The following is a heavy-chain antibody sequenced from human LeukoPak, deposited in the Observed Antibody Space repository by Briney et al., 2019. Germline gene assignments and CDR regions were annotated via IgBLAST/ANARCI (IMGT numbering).Heavy chain of an antibody. CDR1: GDSVSSNSVA. D-gene: IGHD6-25*01. CDR3: ARGRSVSGYYFDF. J-gene: IGHJ4*02. V-gene: IGHV6-1*01. CDR2: TYYRSKWYN. Sequence: SQTLSLTCAISGDSVSSNSVAWNWIRQSPSRGLEWLGRTYYRSKWYNDYAVSAKSRITINPDTSKNQFSLQLNSVTPEDTAVYYCARGRSVSGYYFDFWGQGTLVTVSS.